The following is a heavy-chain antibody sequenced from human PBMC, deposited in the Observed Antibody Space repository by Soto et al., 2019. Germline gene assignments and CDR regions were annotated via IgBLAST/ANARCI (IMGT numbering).Heavy chain of an antibody. J-gene: IGHJ4*02. D-gene: IGHD3-10*01. CDR2: IHYSGTT. CDR1: GGSVSSGSHY. CDR3: ARGYYGSGSGGYYFDY. Sequence: QVQLQESGPGLVNPSETLSLTCTVSGGSVSSGSHYWSWIRQPPRKGLEWIGYIHYSGTTNYNPSLKSRVIISVDTSKNPLSLKLSSVTAADTAVYYCARGYYGSGSGGYYFDYWGQGTLVTVSS. V-gene: IGHV4-61*01.